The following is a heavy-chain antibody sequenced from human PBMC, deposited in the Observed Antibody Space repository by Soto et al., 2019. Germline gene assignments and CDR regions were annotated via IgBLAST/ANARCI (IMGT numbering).Heavy chain of an antibody. CDR3: AHVTLLRYFDWFLGNWFDP. J-gene: IGHJ5*02. CDR2: IYWDDDK. D-gene: IGHD3-9*01. V-gene: IGHV2-5*02. CDR1: GFSLSTSGVG. Sequence: QITLKESGPTLVKPTQTLTLTCTFSGFSLSTSGVGVGWIRQPPGKALEWLALIYWDDDKRYSPSLKSRLTITKDTSKNQVVLTMTNMDPVDTATYYCAHVTLLRYFDWFLGNWFDPWGQGTLVTVSS.